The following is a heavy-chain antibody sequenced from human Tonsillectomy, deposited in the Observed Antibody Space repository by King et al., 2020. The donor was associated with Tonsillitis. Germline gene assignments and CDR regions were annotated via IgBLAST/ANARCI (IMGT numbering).Heavy chain of an antibody. V-gene: IGHV3-21*01. CDR2: ISSSSSYI. Sequence: VQLVESGGGLVKPGGSLRLSCAASGFTFSSYSMNWVRQAPGKGLEWVSSISSSSSYIYYADSVKGRFTISRDNAKNSLYLQMNSLRAEDTAVYYCARNRYDSSGYYSPFDYWGQGTLVTVSS. CDR3: ARNRYDSSGYYSPFDY. J-gene: IGHJ4*02. CDR1: GFTFSSYS. D-gene: IGHD3-22*01.